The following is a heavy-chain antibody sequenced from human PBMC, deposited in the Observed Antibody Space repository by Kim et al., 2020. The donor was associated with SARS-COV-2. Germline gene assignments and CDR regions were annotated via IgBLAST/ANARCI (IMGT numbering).Heavy chain of an antibody. CDR3: AKDEEAGAWRAQCLNY. CDR2: ISGSGGCT. CDR1: GFTFSSYA. J-gene: IGHJ4*02. V-gene: IGHV3-23*01. Sequence: GGSLRLSCAASGFTFSSYAMSWVRQAPGKGLEWVSVISGSGGCTYYADSVKGRFTISRDNSKNTLYLQMNSLRAEDTAVYYCAKDEEAGAWRAQCLNYWGQGTLVTVSS. D-gene: IGHD3-16*01.